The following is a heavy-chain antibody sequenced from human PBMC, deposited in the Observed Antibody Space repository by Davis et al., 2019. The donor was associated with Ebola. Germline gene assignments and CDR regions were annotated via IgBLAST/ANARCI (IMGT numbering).Heavy chain of an antibody. D-gene: IGHD3-10*01. J-gene: IGHJ4*02. CDR1: GFSVSSTY. V-gene: IGHV3-66*01. CDR2: IYSGGTTRYA. Sequence: PGGSLRLSCAASGFSVSSTYVSWVRQAPGKGLEWVSVIYSGGTTRYADYADSVKGRFTISRDYSKNTLYLQMNSLRAEDTAVYYCARERGYYYGSGSYYRNGYFDYWGQGTLVTVSS. CDR3: ARERGYYYGSGSYYRNGYFDY.